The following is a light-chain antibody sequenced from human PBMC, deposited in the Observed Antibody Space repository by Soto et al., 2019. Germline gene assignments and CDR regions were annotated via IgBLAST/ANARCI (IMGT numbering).Light chain of an antibody. Sequence: EIVLTQSRRTLSLSPGRRATLSCRASQGVSSSYLAWYQQKPGPAPRLLIYSASNRATGIPDRFSGSGSGTDFTLTISRLEPEDFAVYYCQQYGSSPPGLTFGGGTKVDIK. V-gene: IGKV3-20*01. J-gene: IGKJ4*01. CDR3: QQYGSSPPGLT. CDR2: SAS. CDR1: QGVSSSY.